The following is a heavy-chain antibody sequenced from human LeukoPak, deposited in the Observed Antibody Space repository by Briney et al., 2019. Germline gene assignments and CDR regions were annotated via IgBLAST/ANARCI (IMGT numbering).Heavy chain of an antibody. V-gene: IGHV3-48*03. Sequence: GGSLRLSCAASGFTFSSYEMNWVRQAPGKGLEWVSYISSSGSTIYYADSVKGRFTISRDNAKNSLYLQMNSLRAEDTAVYYCAREAQGYYYDSSGSYFDYWGQGTLVTVSS. D-gene: IGHD3-22*01. CDR3: AREAQGYYYDSSGSYFDY. CDR1: GFTFSSYE. CDR2: ISSSGSTI. J-gene: IGHJ4*02.